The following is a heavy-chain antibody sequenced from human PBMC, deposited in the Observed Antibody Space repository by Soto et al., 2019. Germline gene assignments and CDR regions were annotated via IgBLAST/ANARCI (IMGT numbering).Heavy chain of an antibody. CDR1: GFTFTSSA. CDR3: AASSYDFWSGHYWPPPHGMDV. CDR2: IVVGSGNT. D-gene: IGHD3-3*01. Sequence: SVKVSCKASGFTFTSSAVQWVRQARGQRLEWIGWIVVGSGNTNYAQKFQERVTITRDMSTSTAYMELSSLRSEDTAVYYCAASSYDFWSGHYWPPPHGMDVWGQGTTVTVSS. V-gene: IGHV1-58*01. J-gene: IGHJ6*02.